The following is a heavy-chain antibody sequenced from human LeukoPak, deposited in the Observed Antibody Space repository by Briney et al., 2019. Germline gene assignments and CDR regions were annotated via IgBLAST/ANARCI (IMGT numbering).Heavy chain of an antibody. D-gene: IGHD3-10*01. CDR2: ISSSGGST. Sequence: GGSLRLSCAASGFTFSSYAMSWVRQAPGKGLEWVSAISSSGGSTYYADSVKGRFTISRDNSKNTLYLQMNSLRAEDTAVYYCARVGSMVRGVISLSLDYWGQGTLVTVSS. CDR3: ARVGSMVRGVISLSLDY. CDR1: GFTFSSYA. V-gene: IGHV3-23*01. J-gene: IGHJ4*02.